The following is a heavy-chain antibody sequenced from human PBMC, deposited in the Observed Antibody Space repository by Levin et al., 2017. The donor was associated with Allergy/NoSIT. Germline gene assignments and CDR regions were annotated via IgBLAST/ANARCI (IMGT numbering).Heavy chain of an antibody. D-gene: IGHD3-22*01. Sequence: GESLKISCAASGFTFSYYGMHWVRQAPGKGLEWVAVISYDGTIKYYADSLKGRFSISRDNSKNTLSLQMNSLRVEDTAVYYCAKASDDYSGQGDDSSGTVGDFDYWGQGTLVTVSS. V-gene: IGHV3-30*18. J-gene: IGHJ4*02. CDR1: GFTFSYYG. CDR3: AKASDDYSGQGDDSSGTVGDFDY. CDR2: ISYDGTIK.